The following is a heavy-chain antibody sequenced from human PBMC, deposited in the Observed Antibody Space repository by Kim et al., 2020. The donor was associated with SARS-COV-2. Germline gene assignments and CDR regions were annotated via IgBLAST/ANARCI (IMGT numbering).Heavy chain of an antibody. V-gene: IGHV3-11*05. CDR3: ARVALGSSSWYWFDP. CDR2: ISSSTSYT. CDR1: GFTFSDYY. J-gene: IGHJ5*02. D-gene: IGHD6-13*01. Sequence: GGSLRLSCAASGFTFSDYYMSWIRQAPGKGLEWLSYISSSTSYTNYADSVKGRFTISRDNAKNSLYLQMNSLRAEDTAVYYCARVALGSSSWYWFDPWGQGTLVPVSS.